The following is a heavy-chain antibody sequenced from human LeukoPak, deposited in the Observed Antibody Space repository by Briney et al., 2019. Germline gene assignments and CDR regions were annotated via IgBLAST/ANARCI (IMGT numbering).Heavy chain of an antibody. Sequence: GGALRLSCAASGFTFSSYAMSWVRQAPGKGLEWVSAISGSGGSRYYADSVKGRFTISRDNSKNTLYLQINSLRAADTAVYYCAKYPQSQWLDGYFDYWGQGTLVTVSS. J-gene: IGHJ4*02. CDR3: AKYPQSQWLDGYFDY. D-gene: IGHD6-19*01. CDR1: GFTFSSYA. CDR2: ISGSGGSR. V-gene: IGHV3-23*01.